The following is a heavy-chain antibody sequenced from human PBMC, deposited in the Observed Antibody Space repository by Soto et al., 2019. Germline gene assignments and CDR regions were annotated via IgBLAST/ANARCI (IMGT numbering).Heavy chain of an antibody. D-gene: IGHD3-16*01. V-gene: IGHV1-18*01. Sequence: ASVKVSCKASGYTFTSYGISWVRQAPGQGLEWMGWISAYNGNTNYAQKLQGRVTMTTDTSTSTAYMELRSLRSDDTAVYYCARDGGAHLEKYYFDYWGQGTLVTVSS. J-gene: IGHJ4*02. CDR1: GYTFTSYG. CDR2: ISAYNGNT. CDR3: ARDGGAHLEKYYFDY.